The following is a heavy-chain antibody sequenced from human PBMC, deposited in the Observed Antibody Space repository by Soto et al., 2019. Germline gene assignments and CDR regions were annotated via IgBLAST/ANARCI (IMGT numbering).Heavy chain of an antibody. Sequence: QVQLEESGGGVVQPGRSLRLSCAASGFTFSSSVMHWVLQAPGRGLEWVAVIWSDGSKKYYADSVTGRFAISRDNSINTLYLQMRSLSAEDTAVSYCASEVLWSGYPSALDVWGQGTKVNVSS. CDR1: GFTFSSSV. CDR2: IWSDGSKK. V-gene: IGHV3-33*01. D-gene: IGHD5-12*01. CDR3: ASEVLWSGYPSALDV. J-gene: IGHJ6*02.